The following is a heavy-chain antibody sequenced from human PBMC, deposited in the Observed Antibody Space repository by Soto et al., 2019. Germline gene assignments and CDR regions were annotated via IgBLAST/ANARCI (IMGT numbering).Heavy chain of an antibody. Sequence: QVQLQESGPRLVKPLQTLSLTCTVSGGSVTSGGYFWSWIRQHPRKGLEWIGNIYHSGSTSYNPSLKSRVTISLETSQSQFSLKLSSVTAADTAVYYCAREGLFRTFFDYWGQGTLVTVSS. D-gene: IGHD2-2*01. CDR1: GGSVTSGGYF. V-gene: IGHV4-31*03. CDR3: AREGLFRTFFDY. J-gene: IGHJ4*02. CDR2: IYHSGST.